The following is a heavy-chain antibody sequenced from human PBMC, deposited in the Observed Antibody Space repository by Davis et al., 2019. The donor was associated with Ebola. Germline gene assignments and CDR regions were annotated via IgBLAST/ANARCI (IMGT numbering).Heavy chain of an antibody. J-gene: IGHJ4*02. CDR3: ATAPFYSTRTFSLDY. Sequence: GESLKISCVASGFTFSSYVMGWVRQAPGKGLEWVSYISGSGDVIYYADSVKGRFTISRDNAKNSQFLQMDSLRAEDTAVYYCATAPFYSTRTFSLDYWGRGTLVTVSA. D-gene: IGHD2/OR15-2a*01. CDR1: GFTFSSYV. CDR2: ISGSGDVI. V-gene: IGHV3-48*03.